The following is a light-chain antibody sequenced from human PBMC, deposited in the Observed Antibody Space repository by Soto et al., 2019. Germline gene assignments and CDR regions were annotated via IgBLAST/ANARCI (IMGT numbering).Light chain of an antibody. CDR3: HQRDSWPWT. CDR1: QSIGSD. V-gene: IGKV3-11*01. CDR2: DAS. J-gene: IGKJ1*01. Sequence: EIVLTQSPVTLSLSPGERATLSCRASQSIGSDLVWYHQKAGQAPRLLIYDASKRATGIPARFSGGGSGTDFSLTISSLEPEDFAVYYCHQRDSWPWTFGQGTKVDIK.